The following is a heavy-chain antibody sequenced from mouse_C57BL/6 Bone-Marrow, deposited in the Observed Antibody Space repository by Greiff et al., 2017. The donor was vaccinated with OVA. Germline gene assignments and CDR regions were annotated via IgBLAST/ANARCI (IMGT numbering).Heavy chain of an antibody. CDR2: IWPGGGT. Sequence: QVQLKESGPGLVAPSQSLSITCTVSGFSLTSYAISWVRQPPGKGLEWLGVIWPGGGTNYNSALKSRLSIRKDNSKSQVFLKMNSLQTDDTARYYCARGGADYYGSSYGAWFAYWGQGTLVTVSA. J-gene: IGHJ3*01. CDR1: GFSLTSYA. D-gene: IGHD1-1*01. CDR3: ARGGADYYGSSYGAWFAY. V-gene: IGHV2-9-1*01.